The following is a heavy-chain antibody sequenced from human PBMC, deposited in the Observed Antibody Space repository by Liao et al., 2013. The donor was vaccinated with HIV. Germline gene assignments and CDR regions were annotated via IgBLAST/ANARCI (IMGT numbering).Heavy chain of an antibody. D-gene: IGHD3-9*01. CDR1: GGSISSSSYY. V-gene: IGHV4-39*07. J-gene: IGHJ4*02. CDR3: ARGTGYYNRDYFDY. Sequence: QVQLQESGPGLVKPSETLSLTCTVSGGSISSSSYYWGWFRQPPGKGLEWIGSIYYIGSTYYNPSLKTRVTISVHTSKNQFSLKLSSVTVADTAVYFCARGTGYYNRDYFDYWGQGTLVTVSS. CDR2: IYYIGST.